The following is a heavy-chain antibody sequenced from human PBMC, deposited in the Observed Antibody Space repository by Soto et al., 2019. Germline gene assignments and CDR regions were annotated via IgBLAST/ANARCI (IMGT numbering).Heavy chain of an antibody. D-gene: IGHD6-13*01. CDR3: ARDLRQQLAQYSDY. CDR1: GFTVSSNY. V-gene: IGHV3-66*01. CDR2: IYSGGST. Sequence: GGSLRLSCAASGFTVSSNYMSWVRQAPGKGLEWVSVIYSGGSTYYADSVKGRFTISRDNSKNTLYLQMNSLRADDTAVYYCARDLRQQLAQYSDYWGQGTLVTAPQ. J-gene: IGHJ4*02.